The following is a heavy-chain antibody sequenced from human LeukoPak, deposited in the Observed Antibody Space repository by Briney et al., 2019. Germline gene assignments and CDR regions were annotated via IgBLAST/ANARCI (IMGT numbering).Heavy chain of an antibody. CDR3: VKCPAAAGTYYYYGMDV. V-gene: IGHV3-48*03. CDR1: GFTFSSYE. CDR2: ISSSGSTI. Sequence: PGGSLSLSRAASGFTFSSYEMNWVRQAPGKGLEWVSYISSSGSTIYYADSVKGRFTISRDNSKNTLYLQMSSLRAEDTAVYYCVKCPAAAGTYYYYGMDVWGQGTTVTVSS. J-gene: IGHJ6*02. D-gene: IGHD6-13*01.